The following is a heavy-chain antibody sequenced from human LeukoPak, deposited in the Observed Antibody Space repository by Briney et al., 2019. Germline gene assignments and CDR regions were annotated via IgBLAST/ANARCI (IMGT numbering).Heavy chain of an antibody. V-gene: IGHV1-2*02. CDR3: ARDVHDYGGNSGFDY. Sequence: GASVTVSCKASGYFFSDYYMHWVRQAPGQGLEWMGWINPSSGDANYAQKFHGRVIMTSDTSISTAYLELNRLRTDDTAIYFCARDVHDYGGNSGFDYWGQGSLVIVSS. D-gene: IGHD4-23*01. CDR2: INPSSGDA. CDR1: GYFFSDYY. J-gene: IGHJ4*01.